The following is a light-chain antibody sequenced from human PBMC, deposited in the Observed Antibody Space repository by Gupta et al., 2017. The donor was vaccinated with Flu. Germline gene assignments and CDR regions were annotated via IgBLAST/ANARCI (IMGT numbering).Light chain of an antibody. J-gene: IGKJ1*01. Sequence: PDTLSLAPGERATLPCRASQSVSSAFLAWLQQKPGQAPRLLIYGASTRATGIPDRFSGSGSGTDYTLTISRLEPEDFAVYYCQQYGSSRTFGQGTKVEIK. CDR3: QQYGSSRT. CDR2: GAS. CDR1: QSVSSAF. V-gene: IGKV3-20*01.